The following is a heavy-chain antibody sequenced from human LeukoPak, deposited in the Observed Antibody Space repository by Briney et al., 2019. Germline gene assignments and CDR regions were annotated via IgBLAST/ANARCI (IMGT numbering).Heavy chain of an antibody. CDR1: GYTFTNYD. D-gene: IGHD2-15*01. CDR3: AREMIGGSYCSGGSCPDY. V-gene: IGHV1-18*01. CDR2: ISAYNGNT. J-gene: IGHJ4*02. Sequence: EASVKVSCKASGYTFTNYDINWVRQATGQGLEWMGWISAYNGNTNYAQKLQGRVTMTTDTSTSTAYMELRSLRSDDTAVYYCAREMIGGSYCSGGSCPDYWGQGTLATVSS.